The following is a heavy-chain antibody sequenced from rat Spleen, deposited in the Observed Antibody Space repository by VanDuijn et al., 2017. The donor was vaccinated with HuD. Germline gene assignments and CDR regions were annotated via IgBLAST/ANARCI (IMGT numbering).Heavy chain of an antibody. D-gene: IGHD1-1*01. J-gene: IGHJ1*01. CDR3: ARKVFIADWYFDF. CDR2: IWGDGRT. Sequence: QVQLKESGPGLVQPSQTLSLTCTVSGFSLTSNTVHWVRQSPGKGLEWMGGIWGDGRTDYNSPLKSRLSITRDTSKSQVFLKMNSLQTEDTAMYFCARKVFIADWYFDFWGPGTMVTVSS. CDR1: GFSLTSNT. V-gene: IGHV2-1*01.